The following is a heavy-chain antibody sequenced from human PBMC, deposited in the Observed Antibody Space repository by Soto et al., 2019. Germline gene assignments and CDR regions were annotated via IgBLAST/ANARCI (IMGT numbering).Heavy chain of an antibody. D-gene: IGHD1-7*01. CDR1: GYTFTSYG. CDR3: ARDRGYNWNYGWFDP. J-gene: IGHJ5*02. V-gene: IGHV1-18*01. Sequence: QVQLVQSGAEVKKPGASVKVSCKASGYTFTSYGISWVRQAPGQGLEWMGRISPYNGNTNYAQKLQRRVTMTTDTSTSTAYMELRSLRSDDTAVYYCARDRGYNWNYGWFDPWGQGTLVTVSS. CDR2: ISPYNGNT.